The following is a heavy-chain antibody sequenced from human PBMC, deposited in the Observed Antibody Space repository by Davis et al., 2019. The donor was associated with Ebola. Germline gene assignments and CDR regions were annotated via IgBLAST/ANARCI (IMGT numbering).Heavy chain of an antibody. J-gene: IGHJ3*02. Sequence: AASVTVSCMASGYTFTNYYMHWVRPAPAQGLEWMGMINPNDGRTIYAQKFQGRVTVTRDTSTTTVYMDLSSLRSEDTALYYCTTPGGQDSGYDVFDIWGQGTMVTVSS. V-gene: IGHV1-46*03. CDR3: TTPGGQDSGYDVFDI. CDR2: INPNDGRT. CDR1: GYTFTNYY. D-gene: IGHD5-12*01.